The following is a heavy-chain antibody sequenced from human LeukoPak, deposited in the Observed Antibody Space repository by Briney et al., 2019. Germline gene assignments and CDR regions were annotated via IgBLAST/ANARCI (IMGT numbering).Heavy chain of an antibody. CDR3: ARRGPGSSSWYLFYY. CDR1: GYSFTSYW. Sequence: GESLKISCKGSGYSFTSYWIGWVRHMPGKGLEGMGIIYPGDSDTRYSPSFQGQVTISSAKSISTAYLQWSSLKASDTAMYYCARRGPGSSSWYLFYYWGQGTLVTVSS. D-gene: IGHD6-13*01. J-gene: IGHJ4*02. V-gene: IGHV5-51*01. CDR2: IYPGDSDT.